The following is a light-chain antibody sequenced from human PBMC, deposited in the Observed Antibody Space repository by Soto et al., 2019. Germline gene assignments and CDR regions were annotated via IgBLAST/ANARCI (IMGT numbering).Light chain of an antibody. CDR1: QSVSSTY. J-gene: IGKJ1*01. CDR2: GAS. V-gene: IGKV3-20*01. Sequence: DIVLTQSPGTLSLSPGERATLSCRASQSVSSTYLAWYQQKPGQAPRLLIYGASSRATGIPDRFSGSGSGTDFALTISRLEPEDYAVYYCQQYGGSPPTFGQGTKVDIK. CDR3: QQYGGSPPT.